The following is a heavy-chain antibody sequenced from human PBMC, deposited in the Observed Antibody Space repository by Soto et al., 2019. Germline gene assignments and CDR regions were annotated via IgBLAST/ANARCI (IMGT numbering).Heavy chain of an antibody. V-gene: IGHV1-18*04. CDR1: GYTFTSYG. CDR2: ISAYNGNT. D-gene: IGHD2-2*02. CDR3: ARYHDCSSTSCYTWTYYYYYYGMGV. J-gene: IGHJ6*02. Sequence: ASVKVSCKAPGYTFTSYGISWVRQAPGQGREWMGWISAYNGNTNYAQKLQGRVTMTKDTSSSTAYMELRSLRSDDTAVYYCARYHDCSSTSCYTWTYYYYYYGMGVWGQGTTVTVSS.